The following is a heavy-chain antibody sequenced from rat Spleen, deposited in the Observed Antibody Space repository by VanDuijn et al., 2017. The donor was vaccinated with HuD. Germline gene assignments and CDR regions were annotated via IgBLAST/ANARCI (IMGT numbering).Heavy chain of an antibody. CDR2: ISPSGGTT. J-gene: IGHJ4*01. V-gene: IGHV5-19*01. Sequence: EVQLVESGGGLVQPGRSLKLSCVASGFTFSDFDMLWIRQAPTKGLEWVAAISPSGGTTYYRDSVKGRFTVSRDNAKSTLYLQMDSLRSEDTATYYCGRTSLQWFRMDAWGQGTSLTVSS. CDR1: GFTFSDFD. CDR3: GRTSLQWFRMDA. D-gene: IGHD1-1*01.